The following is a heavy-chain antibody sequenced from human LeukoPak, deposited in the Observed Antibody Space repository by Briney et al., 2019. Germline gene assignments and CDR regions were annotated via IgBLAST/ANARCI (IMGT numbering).Heavy chain of an antibody. J-gene: IGHJ4*02. CDR1: GFIFTNYA. V-gene: IGHV3-23*01. CDR2: ISGTGGRT. D-gene: IGHD3-22*01. CDR3: AKQAYDSPRTDFDY. Sequence: GGSLRLSCVASGFIFTNYAMNWVRQGPGKGLEWVSVISGTGGRTYYADSVKGRFTISRDNSKNTLHLQMNSLRAEDTAIYYCAKQAYDSPRTDFDYWGQGTLVTVSS.